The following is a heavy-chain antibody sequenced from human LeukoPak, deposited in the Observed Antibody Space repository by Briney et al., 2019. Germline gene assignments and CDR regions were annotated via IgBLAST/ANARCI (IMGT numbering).Heavy chain of an antibody. CDR2: ISGSSSPI. CDR1: GVTFSSYS. V-gene: IGHV3-48*02. J-gene: IGHJ4*02. CDR3: ARQFDY. Sequence: GGSLRLSCAASGVTFSSYSMNWVRQAPGKGLEWVSYISGSSSPIYYAASVKGRFTISRDNAKNLLYLQMNSLSDEDTAVYYCARQFDYWGQGTLVTVSS.